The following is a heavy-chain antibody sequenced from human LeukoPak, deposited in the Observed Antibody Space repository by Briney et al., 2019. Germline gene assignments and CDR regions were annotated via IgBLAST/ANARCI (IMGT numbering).Heavy chain of an antibody. CDR3: AKDYSGSYYVLDY. D-gene: IGHD1-26*01. V-gene: IGHV3-33*06. J-gene: IGHJ4*02. CDR1: GFTFSSYG. CDR2: IWFDGSNK. Sequence: GGSLRLSCAASGFTFSSYGMPWVRQAPGKGLEWVAVIWFDGSNKYYAESVKGRFTISRDNSKNTLYLQMNRLRAEDTAVYYCAKDYSGSYYVLDYWGQGTLVTVSS.